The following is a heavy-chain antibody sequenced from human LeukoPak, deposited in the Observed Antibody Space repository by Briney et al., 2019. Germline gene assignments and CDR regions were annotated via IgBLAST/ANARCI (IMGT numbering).Heavy chain of an antibody. CDR2: IYYSGST. J-gene: IGHJ4*02. Sequence: PSETLSLTCAVYGGSFSGYYWSWLRQPPGKGLEWIGYIYYSGSTNYNPSLKSRVTISVDTSKNQFSLKLSSVTAADTAVYYCARGSLYDSSGYYFFDYWGQGTLVTVSS. CDR1: GGSFSGYY. V-gene: IGHV4-59*01. D-gene: IGHD3-22*01. CDR3: ARGSLYDSSGYYFFDY.